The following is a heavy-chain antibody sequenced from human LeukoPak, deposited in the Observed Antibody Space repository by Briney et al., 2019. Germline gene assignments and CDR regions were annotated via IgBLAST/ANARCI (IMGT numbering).Heavy chain of an antibody. Sequence: SETLSLTCTVSGRSISSGDYYWSWIRQPPGKGLEWIGYIYYSGSTYYNPSLKSRVTISVDTSKNQFSLKLSSVTAADTAVYYCARDQDWPDYYYGMDVWGQGTTVTVSS. V-gene: IGHV4-30-4*01. CDR3: ARDQDWPDYYYGMDV. D-gene: IGHD3/OR15-3a*01. CDR2: IYYSGST. CDR1: GRSISSGDYY. J-gene: IGHJ6*02.